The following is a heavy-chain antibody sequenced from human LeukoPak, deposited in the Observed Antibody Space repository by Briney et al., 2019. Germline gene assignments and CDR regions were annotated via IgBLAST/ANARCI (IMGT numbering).Heavy chain of an antibody. Sequence: GGTLRLSCAASGFTFSSYGMSWVRQAPGKGLEWVSAISGSGGSTYYADSVKGRFTISRDNSKNTLYLQMNSLRAEDTAVYYCAKLRGTWGSYRSYYFDYWGQGTLVTVSP. CDR1: GFTFSSYG. V-gene: IGHV3-23*01. CDR3: AKLRGTWGSYRSYYFDY. CDR2: ISGSGGST. J-gene: IGHJ4*02. D-gene: IGHD3-16*02.